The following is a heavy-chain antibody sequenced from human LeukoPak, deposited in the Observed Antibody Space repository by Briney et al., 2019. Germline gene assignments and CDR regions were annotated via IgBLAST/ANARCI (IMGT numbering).Heavy chain of an antibody. J-gene: IGHJ4*02. CDR3: ARAPRYDYVWGRYRLDY. D-gene: IGHD3-16*02. CDR1: GFTFSSYA. Sequence: RPLRLSCAASGFTFSSYAMSWVRQAPGKGLEWVSGISGSGDSTYYADSVKGRVTISRDNSKNTLYLQMNSLRAEDTAMYYCARAPRYDYVWGRYRLDYWGQGTLVTVSS. CDR2: ISGSGDST. V-gene: IGHV3-23*01.